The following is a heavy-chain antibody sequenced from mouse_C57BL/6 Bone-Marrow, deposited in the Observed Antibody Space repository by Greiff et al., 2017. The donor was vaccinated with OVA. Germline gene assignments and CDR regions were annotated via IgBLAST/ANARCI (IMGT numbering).Heavy chain of an antibody. CDR3: TTGGYDGYYFDY. V-gene: IGHV14-4*01. D-gene: IGHD2-3*01. J-gene: IGHJ2*01. CDR1: GFNIKDDY. Sequence: VQLQQSGAELVRPGASVKLSCTASGFNIKDDYMHWVKQRPEQGLEWIGWIDPENGDTEYASKFQGKATITADTSSTTAYLQLSSLTSEDTAVYYCTTGGYDGYYFDYWGQGTTLTVSS. CDR2: IDPENGDT.